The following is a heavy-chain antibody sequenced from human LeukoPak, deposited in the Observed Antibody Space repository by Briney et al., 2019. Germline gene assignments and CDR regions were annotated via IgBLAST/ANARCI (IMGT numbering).Heavy chain of an antibody. Sequence: PGRSLRLSCAASGFTFSSYGMHWVRQAPGKGLEWVAVISYDGSNKYYADSVKGRFTISRDNSKNTLYLQMNSLRAEDTAVYYCARDCLNTAMEDYTFDYWGQGTLVTVSS. V-gene: IGHV3-30*03. CDR1: GFTFSSYG. D-gene: IGHD5-18*01. CDR2: ISYDGSNK. CDR3: ARDCLNTAMEDYTFDY. J-gene: IGHJ4*02.